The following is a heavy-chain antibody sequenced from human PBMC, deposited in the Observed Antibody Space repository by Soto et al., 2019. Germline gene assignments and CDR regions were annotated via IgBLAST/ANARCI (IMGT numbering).Heavy chain of an antibody. CDR2: TYYRSKWYN. D-gene: IGHD5-12*01. Sequence: SETLSLTCAISGDSVSSNSAAWNWIRQSPSRGLEWLGRTYYRSKWYNDYAVSVKSRITINPDTSKNQFSLQLNSVTPEDTAVYYCARGGWLQSPTAFDYWGQGTLVTVSS. J-gene: IGHJ4*02. CDR1: GDSVSSNSAA. V-gene: IGHV6-1*01. CDR3: ARGGWLQSPTAFDY.